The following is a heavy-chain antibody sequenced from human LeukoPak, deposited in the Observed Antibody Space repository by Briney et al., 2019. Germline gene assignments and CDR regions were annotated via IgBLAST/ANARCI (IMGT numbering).Heavy chain of an antibody. CDR3: ARGIAVAGTSFRAKSYYYYMDV. D-gene: IGHD6-19*01. J-gene: IGHJ6*03. Sequence: SVKVSCKASGGTFSSYAISWVRQAPGQGLEWMGGIIPIFGTANYAQKFQGRVTITADKSTSTAYMELSSLRSEDTAVYYCARGIAVAGTSFRAKSYYYYMDVWGKGTTVTVSS. V-gene: IGHV1-69*06. CDR1: GGTFSSYA. CDR2: IIPIFGTA.